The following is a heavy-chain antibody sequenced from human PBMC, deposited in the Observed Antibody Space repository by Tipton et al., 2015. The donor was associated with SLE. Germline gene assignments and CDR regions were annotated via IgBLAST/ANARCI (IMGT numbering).Heavy chain of an antibody. CDR3: ARVGFYGSGKTWDMDV. V-gene: IGHV4-59*11. J-gene: IGHJ6*03. D-gene: IGHD3-10*01. CDR2: TYYTGST. CDR1: GGSISSHY. Sequence: TLSLTCTVSGGSISSHYWTWIRQPPGRRLEWIGYTYYTGSTNYNPSLKSRVTISVDTSKNQFSLKLTSVTAADTAVYYCARVGFYGSGKTWDMDVWGKGTTVTVSS.